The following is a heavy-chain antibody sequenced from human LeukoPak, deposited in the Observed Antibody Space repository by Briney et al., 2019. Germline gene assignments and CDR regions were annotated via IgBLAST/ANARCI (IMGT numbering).Heavy chain of an antibody. CDR3: ARGLGAALFYYYYYMDV. CDR2: INHSGST. V-gene: IGHV4-34*01. D-gene: IGHD1-26*01. Sequence: PSETLSLTCSVSGGSISSYYWSWIRQPPGKGLEWIGEINHSGSTNYNPSLKSRVTISVDTSKNQFSLKLSSVTAADTAVYYCARGLGAALFYYYYYMDVWGKGTTVTVSS. CDR1: GGSISSYY. J-gene: IGHJ6*03.